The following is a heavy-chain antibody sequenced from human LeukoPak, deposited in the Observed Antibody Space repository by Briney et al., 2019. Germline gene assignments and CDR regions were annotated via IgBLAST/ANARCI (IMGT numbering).Heavy chain of an antibody. CDR3: ARHSGYTSYYIDV. CDR2: IYTSGST. Sequence: PSETLSLTCTVSGGSISSYCWSWIRQPPGKGLEWIGYIYTSGSTNYNPSLKSRVTISVDTSKNQFSLKLSSVTAADTAVYYCARHSGYTSYYIDVWGKGTTVTVSS. J-gene: IGHJ6*03. V-gene: IGHV4-4*09. D-gene: IGHD5-12*01. CDR1: GGSISSYC.